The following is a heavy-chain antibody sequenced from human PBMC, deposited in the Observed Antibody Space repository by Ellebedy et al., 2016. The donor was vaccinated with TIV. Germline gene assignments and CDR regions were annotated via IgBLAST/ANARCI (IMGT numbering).Heavy chain of an antibody. J-gene: IGHJ4*02. D-gene: IGHD2-15*01. CDR3: ATEEGGSYDS. CDR1: GFTFSNYW. Sequence: PGGSLRLSCVASGFTFSNYWMDWVRQVPGKGLVWVSRINTAGSIKGYADFVKGRFTISRDNAKNTLYLQMNSLRADDTGVYYCATEEGGSYDSWGQGTRVTVSA. V-gene: IGHV3-74*01. CDR2: INTAGSIK.